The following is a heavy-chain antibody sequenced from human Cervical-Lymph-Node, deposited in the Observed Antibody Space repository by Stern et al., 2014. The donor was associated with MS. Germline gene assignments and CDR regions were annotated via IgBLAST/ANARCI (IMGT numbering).Heavy chain of an antibody. CDR2: IDWNDKT. D-gene: IGHD3-3*01. J-gene: IGHJ4*02. V-gene: IGHV2-70*04. CDR3: ARMMGSGYRHYFDY. Sequence: ESGPALVKPTQTLTLTCTFSGFSLVTSGVRVSWIRQPPGKALEWLTRIDWNDKTSYNTSLITRLTISKDTSKNQVVLTMTNVDPVDTATYYCARMMGSGYRHYFDYWGQGTPVTVS. CDR1: GFSLVTSGVR.